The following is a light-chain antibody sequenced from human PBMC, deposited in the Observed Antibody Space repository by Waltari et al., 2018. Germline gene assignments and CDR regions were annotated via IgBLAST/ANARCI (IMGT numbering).Light chain of an antibody. CDR1: QTVSSIS. J-gene: IGKJ4*01. V-gene: IGKV3-20*01. Sequence: EIVLTQSPGTLSLSPGERATLSCRASQTVSSISFTWYQQKPGQAPRLLIYGTSNRASGIPDRFSGSGSGTDFTLTISRLEPEDFAVYYCQQYDGIVVTFGGGTKVEI. CDR2: GTS. CDR3: QQYDGIVVT.